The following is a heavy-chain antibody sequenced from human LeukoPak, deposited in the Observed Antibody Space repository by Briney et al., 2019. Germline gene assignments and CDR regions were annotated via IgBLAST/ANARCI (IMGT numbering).Heavy chain of an antibody. CDR1: GFSFSSNA. D-gene: IGHD6-13*01. CDR3: ARGGYSSS. J-gene: IGHJ4*02. Sequence: GGSLRLSCAASGFSFSSNATTWVRQAPGEGLEWVSAIHGSDDNTNYAGSVKGRFTISRDNSKNTVYLQMNSLRAEDTAVYYCARGGYSSSWGQGTLVTVSS. V-gene: IGHV3-23*01. CDR2: IHGSDDNT.